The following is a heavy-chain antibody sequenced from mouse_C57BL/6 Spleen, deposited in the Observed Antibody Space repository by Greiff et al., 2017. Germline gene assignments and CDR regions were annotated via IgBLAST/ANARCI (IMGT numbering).Heavy chain of an antibody. D-gene: IGHD2-3*01. J-gene: IGHJ3*01. CDR2: INYDGSST. CDR3: ARDGDGYYPFAY. V-gene: IGHV5-16*01. Sequence: EVMLVESEGGLVQPGSSMKLSCTASGFTFSDYYMAWVRQVPEKGLEWVANINYDGSSTYYLDSLKSRFIISRDNAKNILYLQMSSLKSEDTATYYCARDGDGYYPFAYWGQGTLVTVSA. CDR1: GFTFSDYY.